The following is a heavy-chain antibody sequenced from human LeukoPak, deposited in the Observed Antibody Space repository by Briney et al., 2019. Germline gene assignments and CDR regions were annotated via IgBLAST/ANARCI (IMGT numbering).Heavy chain of an antibody. V-gene: IGHV4-4*07. Sequence: SETLSLTCTVSGGSISSYYWSWIRQPAGKGLAWIGRIYTSGSTNYNPSLKSRVTMSVDTSKNQFSLKLSSVTAADTAVYYCAREGVAVRGSYYYYYMDVWGKGTTVTISS. CDR3: AREGVAVRGSYYYYYMDV. CDR2: IYTSGST. CDR1: GGSISSYY. J-gene: IGHJ6*03. D-gene: IGHD3-10*01.